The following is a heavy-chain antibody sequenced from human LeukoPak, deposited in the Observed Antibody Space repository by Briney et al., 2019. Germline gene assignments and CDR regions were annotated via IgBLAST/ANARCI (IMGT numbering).Heavy chain of an antibody. J-gene: IGHJ3*02. D-gene: IGHD3-3*02. Sequence: PGTSLRLSCSASGFTFSSYAMHWVRQAPGKGLEWVAVISYDGSNKYYADSVKGRFTISRDNSKNTLYLQMNSLRAEDTAVYYCAGGRISHAVDIWGQGTMVTVSS. CDR1: GFTFSSYA. CDR3: AGGRISHAVDI. CDR2: ISYDGSNK. V-gene: IGHV3-30-3*01.